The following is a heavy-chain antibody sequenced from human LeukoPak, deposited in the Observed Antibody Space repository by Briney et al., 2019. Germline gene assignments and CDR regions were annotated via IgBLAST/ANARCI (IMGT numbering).Heavy chain of an antibody. Sequence: SVKVSCKASGGTFSSYAISWVRQAPGQGLEWMGRIIPILGIANYAQKFQGRVTITADKSTSTAYMELSSLRSEDTTVYYCASPQYYYDSSGLDYWGQGTLVTVSS. CDR1: GGTFSSYA. J-gene: IGHJ4*02. CDR3: ASPQYYYDSSGLDY. V-gene: IGHV1-69*04. CDR2: IIPILGIA. D-gene: IGHD3-22*01.